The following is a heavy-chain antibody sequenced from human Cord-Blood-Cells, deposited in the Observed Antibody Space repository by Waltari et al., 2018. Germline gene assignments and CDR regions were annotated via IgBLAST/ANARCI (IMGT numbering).Heavy chain of an antibody. J-gene: IGHJ4*02. CDR2: ISYDGSNK. Sequence: QVQLVEAGGGVVQPGRSLSLTCAASGFTFTSYAIPWVRQAPGKGLEWVAVISYDGSNKYYADSVKGRFTISRDNSKNTLYLQMNSLRAEDTAVYYCAKEPTGYSSSWSFDYWGQGTLVTVSS. CDR3: AKEPTGYSSSWSFDY. V-gene: IGHV3-30*18. D-gene: IGHD6-13*01. CDR1: GFTFTSYA.